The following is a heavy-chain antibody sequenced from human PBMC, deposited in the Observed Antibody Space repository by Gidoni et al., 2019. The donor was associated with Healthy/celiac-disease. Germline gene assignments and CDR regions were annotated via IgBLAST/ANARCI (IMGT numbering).Heavy chain of an antibody. Sequence: EVQLVESGGGLVQPGGSLKLSCAASGFTFSGSAMHWVRQASGKGLEWVGRIRSKANSYATAYAASVKGRFTISRDDSKNTAYLKMNSLKTEDTAVYYCTSRNVDTAMVTSGQGTLVTVSS. CDR1: GFTFSGSA. J-gene: IGHJ5*02. D-gene: IGHD5-18*01. V-gene: IGHV3-73*01. CDR3: TSRNVDTAMVT. CDR2: IRSKANSYAT.